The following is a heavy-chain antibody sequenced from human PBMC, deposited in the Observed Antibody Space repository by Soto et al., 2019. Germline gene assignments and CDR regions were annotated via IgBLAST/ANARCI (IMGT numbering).Heavy chain of an antibody. J-gene: IGHJ4*02. D-gene: IGHD3-22*01. CDR3: ARDYDSSGYPRYYFDY. Sequence: XXSLRPSFATSGFSFGGYGMHWVPQAPGKGLEWVAVIWYDGSNKYYADSVKGRFTISRDNSKNTLYLQMNSLRAEDTAVYYCARDYDSSGYPRYYFDYWGQGTLVTVSS. V-gene: IGHV3-33*08. CDR1: GFSFGGYG. CDR2: IWYDGSNK.